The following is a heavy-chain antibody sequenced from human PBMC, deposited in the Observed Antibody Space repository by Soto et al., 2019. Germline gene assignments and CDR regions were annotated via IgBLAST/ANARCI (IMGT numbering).Heavy chain of an antibody. CDR3: AIYVSPDPTRTFDY. CDR2: IASGGGGI. CDR1: GFTFSEYA. Sequence: GGSLRLSCAASGFTFSEYAMAWIRQAPGKGLEWVSVIASGGGGIHYADSVKGRFTISRDTSKATVYLQMNSLRVDDTAVYYCAIYVSPDPTRTFDYWCRGSLVTVSS. V-gene: IGHV3-23*01. J-gene: IGHJ4*02. D-gene: IGHD1-1*01.